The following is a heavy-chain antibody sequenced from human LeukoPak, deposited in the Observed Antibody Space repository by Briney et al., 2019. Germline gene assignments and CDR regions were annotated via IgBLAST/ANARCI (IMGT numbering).Heavy chain of an antibody. CDR3: ARGPCITIFGVVMANDAFDI. V-gene: IGHV1-2*02. J-gene: IGHJ3*02. D-gene: IGHD3-3*01. CDR2: INPNSGGT. Sequence: ASVKVSCKASGYTFTGYYIHWVRQAPGQGLEWMGWINPNSGGTDSAQKFQGRVTMTRDTSSSTAYMELSRLRFDDTVVYYCARGPCITIFGVVMANDAFDIWGQGTMVTVSS. CDR1: GYTFTGYY.